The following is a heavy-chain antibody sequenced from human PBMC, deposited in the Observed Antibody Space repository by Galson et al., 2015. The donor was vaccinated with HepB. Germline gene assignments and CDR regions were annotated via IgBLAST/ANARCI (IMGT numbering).Heavy chain of an antibody. D-gene: IGHD3-22*01. J-gene: IGHJ3*02. Sequence: SLRLSCAASGFTFSSYGMHWVRQAPGKGLEWVAVIWYDGSNKYYADSVKGRFTISRDNSKNTLYLQMNSLRAEDTAVYYCARPVWDYDRARLDAFDIWAKGQWSPSLQ. V-gene: IGHV3-33*01. CDR2: IWYDGSNK. CDR3: ARPVWDYDRARLDAFDI. CDR1: GFTFSSYG.